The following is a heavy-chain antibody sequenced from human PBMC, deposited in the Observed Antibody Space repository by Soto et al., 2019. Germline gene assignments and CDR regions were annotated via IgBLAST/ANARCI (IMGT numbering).Heavy chain of an antibody. CDR2: ISSSSSTI. V-gene: IGHV3-48*02. CDR1: GFTFSSYS. Sequence: GGSLRLSCAASGFTFSSYSMNWVRQAPGKGLEWVSYISSSSSTIYYADSVKGRFTISRDNAKNSLYLQMNSLRDEDTAVYYCARADYDSSGYYPPFDYWGQGTLVTVSS. CDR3: ARADYDSSGYYPPFDY. D-gene: IGHD3-22*01. J-gene: IGHJ4*02.